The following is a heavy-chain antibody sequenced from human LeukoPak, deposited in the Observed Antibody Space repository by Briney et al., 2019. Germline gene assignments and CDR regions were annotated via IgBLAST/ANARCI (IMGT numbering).Heavy chain of an antibody. D-gene: IGHD6-25*01. J-gene: IGHJ4*02. CDR3: ANIIRKYTSGYYYFDY. CDR2: ISFDGNNE. V-gene: IGHV3-30-3*01. Sequence: PGGSLRLSCAAPEFTLSNYAMPWVRQAPRQGLGGGAAISFDGNNEYYADSVKGRFTISRDNSKNTLYLQMNSLRAEDTAVYYCANIIRKYTSGYYYFDYWGQGTLVTVSS. CDR1: EFTLSNYA.